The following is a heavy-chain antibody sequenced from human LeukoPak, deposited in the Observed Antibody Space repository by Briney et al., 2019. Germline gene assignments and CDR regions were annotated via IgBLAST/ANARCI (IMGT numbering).Heavy chain of an antibody. CDR2: INHSGST. J-gene: IGHJ4*02. Sequence: SETLSLTCAVDGVAFSGYCWSWIRQPPGKGLEWSGEINHSGSTNYNPSLKSRVTISVDTSKNQFSLKLSSVTAADTAVYYCARWLGPYRIYLDKGYFDYWGQGTLVTVSS. V-gene: IGHV4-34*01. D-gene: IGHD3-16*02. CDR1: GVAFSGYC. CDR3: ARWLGPYRIYLDKGYFDY.